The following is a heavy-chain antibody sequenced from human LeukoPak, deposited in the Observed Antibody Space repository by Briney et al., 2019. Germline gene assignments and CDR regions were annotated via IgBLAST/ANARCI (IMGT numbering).Heavy chain of an antibody. CDR3: ARTDCTNGVCYIPYFDY. CDR1: GYTFTSYY. V-gene: IGHV1-46*01. CDR2: INPSGGST. J-gene: IGHJ4*02. D-gene: IGHD2-8*01. Sequence: GASVKVSCKASGYTFTSYYMHWVRQAPGQGLEWMGIINPSGGSTSYAQKFQGRVTMTRDTSTSTVHMELSSLRSEDTAVYYCARTDCTNGVCYIPYFDYWGQGTLVTVSS.